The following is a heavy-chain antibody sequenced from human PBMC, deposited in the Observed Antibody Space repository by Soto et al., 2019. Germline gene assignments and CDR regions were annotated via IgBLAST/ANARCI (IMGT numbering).Heavy chain of an antibody. CDR3: ARDSRRSPNASDF. CDR2: ISSGSTR. CDR1: GFTFSDYY. Sequence: GGSLRLSCAASGFTFSDYYMSWIRQAPGKGLEWVSYISSGSTRYYADSVKGRFTISRDNAKNSLYLQMNSLRAGDTAVYYCARDSRRSPNASDFSDQATMVTVSS. D-gene: IGHD6-13*01. J-gene: IGHJ3*01. V-gene: IGHV3-11*01.